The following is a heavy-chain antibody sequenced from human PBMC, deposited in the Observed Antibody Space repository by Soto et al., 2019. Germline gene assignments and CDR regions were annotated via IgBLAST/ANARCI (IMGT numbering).Heavy chain of an antibody. Sequence: GESLKISCKGSGYSFTSYWISWVRQMPGKGLEWMGRIDPSDSYTNYSPSFKGYVTISADKSISTAYLQWSSLKASDTAMYYCARHPLYYDILTGYPFYYYYYGMDVWGQGTTVTVSS. CDR2: IDPSDSYT. CDR3: ARHPLYYDILTGYPFYYYYYGMDV. CDR1: GYSFTSYW. V-gene: IGHV5-10-1*01. D-gene: IGHD3-9*01. J-gene: IGHJ6*02.